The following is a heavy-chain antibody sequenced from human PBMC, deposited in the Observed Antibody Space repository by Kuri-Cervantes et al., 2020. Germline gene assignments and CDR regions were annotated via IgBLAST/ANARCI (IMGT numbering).Heavy chain of an antibody. V-gene: IGHV1-24*01. D-gene: IGHD6-13*01. CDR1: GYTLTELS. CDR2: FDPEDGET. CDR3: AKALAYSSSWYPDRGLDY. J-gene: IGHJ4*02. Sequence: ASVKVSCKVSGYTLTELSMHWVRQAPGKGLEWMGGFDPEDGETIYAQKFQGRVTMTEDTSTDTAYMELGSLRSEDTAVYYCAKALAYSSSWYPDRGLDYWGQGTLVTVSS.